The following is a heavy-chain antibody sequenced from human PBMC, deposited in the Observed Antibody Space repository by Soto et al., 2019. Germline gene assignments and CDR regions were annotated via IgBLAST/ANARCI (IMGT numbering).Heavy chain of an antibody. J-gene: IGHJ3*02. CDR1: GYSFTSYW. CDR3: ARHTTFLIAVAGNDAFDI. D-gene: IGHD6-19*01. Sequence: GESLKISCKGSGYSFTSYWIGWVRQMPGKGLEWMGIIYPGDSDTRYSPSFQGQVTISADKSTSTAYLQWSSLKASDTAMYYCARHTTFLIAVAGNDAFDIWGQGTMVTVSS. V-gene: IGHV5-51*01. CDR2: IYPGDSDT.